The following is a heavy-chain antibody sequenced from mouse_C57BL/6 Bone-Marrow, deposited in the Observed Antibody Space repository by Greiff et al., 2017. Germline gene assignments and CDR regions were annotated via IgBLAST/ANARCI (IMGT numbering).Heavy chain of an antibody. J-gene: IGHJ2*01. D-gene: IGHD4-1*01. CDR1: GYTFTDYY. Sequence: EVQLQQSGPVLVKPGASVKMSCKASGYTFTDYYMNWVKQSHGKSLEWIGVINPYNGGTSYNQKFKGKATLTVDKSSSTAYMELNSLTSEDSAVYYCSRFGKGDYFYYWGQGTTLTVSS. CDR3: SRFGKGDYFYY. V-gene: IGHV1-19*01. CDR2: INPYNGGT.